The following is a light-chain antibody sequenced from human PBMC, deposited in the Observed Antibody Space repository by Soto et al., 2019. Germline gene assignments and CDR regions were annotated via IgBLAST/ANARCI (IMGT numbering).Light chain of an antibody. CDR2: GAS. Sequence: EIELTQSAGTLSLSPAERATLSCRASQRVSSSYLAWYQQKPGQAPRLLIYGASSRATGIPDRFSGSGCGTDFTLTISRLEPEDFAVYYCQQYGSSPRYTFGQGTKLEIK. J-gene: IGKJ2*01. V-gene: IGKV3-20*01. CDR3: QQYGSSPRYT. CDR1: QRVSSSY.